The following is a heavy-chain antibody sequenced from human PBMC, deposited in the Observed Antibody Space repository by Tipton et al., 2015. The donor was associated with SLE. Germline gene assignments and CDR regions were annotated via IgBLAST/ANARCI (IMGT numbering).Heavy chain of an antibody. CDR3: ARARVPYSSSAFRH. CDR2: IYYSGST. D-gene: IGHD6-13*01. Sequence: TLSLTCTVSGGSISSGGYYWSWIRQHPGKGLEWIGYIYYSGSTYYNPSLKSRVTISVDTSKNQFSLKLSSVTAADTAVYYCARARVPYSSSAFRHWGQGTLVTVSS. CDR1: GGSISSGGYY. V-gene: IGHV4-31*03. J-gene: IGHJ1*01.